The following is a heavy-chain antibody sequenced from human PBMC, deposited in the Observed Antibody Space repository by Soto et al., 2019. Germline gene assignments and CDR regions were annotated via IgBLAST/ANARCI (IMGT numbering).Heavy chain of an antibody. CDR3: TRVAYDVWSGYYTGADRWFDP. D-gene: IGHD3-3*01. Sequence: EVQLVESGGGLVQPGGSLRLSCAASGFTFSSYWMHWVRQAPGKGLVWVSRINSDGSSTSYADSVKGRFTISRDNAKNTLYLKMKRLRAEETAGYYCTRVAYDVWSGYYTGADRWFDPWGQGTLVTVSS. J-gene: IGHJ5*02. CDR2: INSDGSST. CDR1: GFTFSSYW. V-gene: IGHV3-74*01.